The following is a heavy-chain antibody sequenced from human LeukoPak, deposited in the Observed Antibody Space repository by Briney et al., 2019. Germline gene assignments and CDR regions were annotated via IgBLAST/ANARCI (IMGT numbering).Heavy chain of an antibody. D-gene: IGHD3-22*01. J-gene: IGHJ4*02. V-gene: IGHV3-11*04. Sequence: GGSLRLSCAASGFSFSDYYLNWIRQAPGKGLEWVSYMSSTGATIYYADSVKGRFTISRDNAKNSLYLQMNSLRAEDTAVYYCARAADSSGYYDYWGQGTLVTVSS. CDR3: ARAADSSGYYDY. CDR1: GFSFSDYY. CDR2: MSSTGATI.